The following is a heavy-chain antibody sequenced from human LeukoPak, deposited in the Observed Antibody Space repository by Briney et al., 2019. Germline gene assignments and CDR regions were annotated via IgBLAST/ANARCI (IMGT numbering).Heavy chain of an antibody. CDR2: ISGSGDSP. Sequence: GGSLRLSCAASGFTFSDYYMSWIRQAPGKGLEWVSAISGSGDSPYYADSVKGRFTISRDNSENTLFLQMTSLRAEDTAVYYCARDVAPRPYYYMDVWGRGTTVTVSS. V-gene: IGHV3-23*01. D-gene: IGHD6-6*01. CDR1: GFTFSDYY. J-gene: IGHJ6*03. CDR3: ARDVAPRPYYYMDV.